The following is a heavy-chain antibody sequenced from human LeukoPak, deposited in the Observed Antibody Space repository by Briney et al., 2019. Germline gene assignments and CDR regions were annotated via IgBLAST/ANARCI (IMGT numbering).Heavy chain of an antibody. CDR2: INHSGST. V-gene: IGHV4-34*01. D-gene: IGHD3-22*01. Sequence: SETLSLTCAVYGGSFSGYYWSWIRQPPGKGLEWIGEINHSGSTNYNPSPKSRVTISVDTSKNQFSLKLSSVTAADTAVYYCARRRVNYYDSSGYDYWGQGTLVTVSS. J-gene: IGHJ4*02. CDR3: ARRRVNYYDSSGYDY. CDR1: GGSFSGYY.